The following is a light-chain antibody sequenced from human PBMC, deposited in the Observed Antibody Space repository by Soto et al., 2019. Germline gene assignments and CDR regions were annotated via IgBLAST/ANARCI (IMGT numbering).Light chain of an antibody. CDR2: DAS. V-gene: IGKV1-5*01. Sequence: DIQITQSPSTLSASVGDTVIITCRASQSISSWLAWYQQKPGKAPKLLIYDASSLESGVPSRFSGSESGTEFTLTISSXQPDDFATYYCQQYNSYSRTFGQGTKVDIK. CDR1: QSISSW. CDR3: QQYNSYSRT. J-gene: IGKJ1*01.